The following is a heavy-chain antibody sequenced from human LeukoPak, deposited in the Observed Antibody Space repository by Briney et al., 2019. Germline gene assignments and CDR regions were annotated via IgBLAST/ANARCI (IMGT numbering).Heavy chain of an antibody. CDR3: ARVHVRSGYAYSPLVD. V-gene: IGHV1-8*01. CDR2: MNPNIGKT. CDR1: GYTFTSYD. Sequence: ASVKVSCKASGYTFTSYDINWVRQAPGQGLEWMGWMNPNIGKTDYAQKFQGRVTMTRNTSTSTAYMELSSLRSEDTAVYYCARVHVRSGYAYSPLVDWGQRTLVTASS. J-gene: IGHJ4*02. D-gene: IGHD5-12*01.